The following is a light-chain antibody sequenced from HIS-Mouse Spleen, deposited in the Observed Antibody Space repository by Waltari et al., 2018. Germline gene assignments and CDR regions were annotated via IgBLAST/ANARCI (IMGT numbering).Light chain of an antibody. CDR3: CSYAGSSTWV. CDR1: SSDVGSYNL. J-gene: IGLJ3*02. V-gene: IGLV2-23*01. CDR2: EGS. Sequence: QSALTQPPSVSGSPGQSITISCTGTSSDVGSYNLVSWYQQHPGKAPKLMSSEGSKRPSGVSTRFSGSKSGNTASLTISGLQAEDEADYYCCSYAGSSTWVFGGGTKLTVL.